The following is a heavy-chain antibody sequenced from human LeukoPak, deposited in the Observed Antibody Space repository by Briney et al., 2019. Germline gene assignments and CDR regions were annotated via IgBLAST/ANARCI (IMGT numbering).Heavy chain of an antibody. CDR2: ISGSGGST. J-gene: IGHJ4*02. D-gene: IGHD3-22*01. CDR1: GFTFSSYA. CDR3: AKDTWDSSGYYHDY. V-gene: IGHV3-23*01. Sequence: PGGSLRLSCAASGFTFSSYAMSWVRQAPGKGLEWVSAISGSGGSTYYADSVKGRFTISRDNSKNTLYLQMNSLRAEDTAVYYCAKDTWDSSGYYHDYWGQGTLVTVSS.